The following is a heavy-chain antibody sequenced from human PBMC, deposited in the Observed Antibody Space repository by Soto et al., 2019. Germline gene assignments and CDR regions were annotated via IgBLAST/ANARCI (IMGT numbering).Heavy chain of an antibody. CDR3: ARDGTDYDFWSGSAGPDY. V-gene: IGHV1-18*01. J-gene: IGHJ4*02. D-gene: IGHD3-3*01. Sequence: QVQLVQSGAEVKKPGASVKVSCKASGYTFTSYGISWVRQAPGQGLEWMGWISAYNGNTNYAQRLQGRVTMTTDTSTSTAYMELRSLRSDDTAVYYCARDGTDYDFWSGSAGPDYWGQGTLVTVSS. CDR1: GYTFTSYG. CDR2: ISAYNGNT.